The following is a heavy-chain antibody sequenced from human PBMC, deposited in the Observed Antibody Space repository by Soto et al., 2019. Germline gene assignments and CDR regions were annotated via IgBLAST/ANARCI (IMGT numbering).Heavy chain of an antibody. CDR2: IIPLFDAT. D-gene: IGHD6-19*01. J-gene: IGHJ4*02. CDR1: GGTFTTYD. Sequence: QVQLVQSGAEVRKPGSSVKVSCKASGGTFTTYDISWVRQAPGQGLEWMGGIIPLFDATKYAQKFQGRVTITEDKSTGTAYMELSSLRSEETAMYYCARYRSSSWYNGTFYFDSWGQGTLVTVSS. CDR3: ARYRSSSWYNGTFYFDS. V-gene: IGHV1-69*06.